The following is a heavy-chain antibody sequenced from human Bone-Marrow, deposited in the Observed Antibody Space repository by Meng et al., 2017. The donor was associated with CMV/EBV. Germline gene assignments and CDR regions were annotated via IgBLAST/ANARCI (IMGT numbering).Heavy chain of an antibody. Sequence: ASVKVSCKASGYRFSDYFLHWVRQAPGQGPEWMGWINPNSGDTKYAQRFQGRVSMTRDASISTIYMELSSLTSDDTAVYYCAKDGAFCGGDCYFDWGQGTLFTVSS. D-gene: IGHD2-21*01. V-gene: IGHV1-2*02. CDR3: AKDGAFCGGDCYFD. J-gene: IGHJ4*02. CDR1: GYRFSDYF. CDR2: INPNSGDT.